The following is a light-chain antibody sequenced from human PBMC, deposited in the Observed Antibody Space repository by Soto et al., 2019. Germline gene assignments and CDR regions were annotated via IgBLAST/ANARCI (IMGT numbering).Light chain of an antibody. J-gene: IGKJ1*01. CDR1: ESVRNSY. CDR3: HQYGSSPWT. Sequence: EIVLTQSPGTLSLSPGKRATVSCRASESVRNSYLAWFQQKPGQAPRLLIYGASNKATGIPDRFSGSGSGTDFTLTISRLEPEDFAVYYCHQYGSSPWTFGQGTKVDI. CDR2: GAS. V-gene: IGKV3-20*01.